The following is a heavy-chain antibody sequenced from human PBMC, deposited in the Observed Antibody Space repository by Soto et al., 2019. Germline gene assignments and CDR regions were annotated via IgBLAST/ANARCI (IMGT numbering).Heavy chain of an antibody. CDR3: ARGDTYTLGRDRGRFGFDY. V-gene: IGHV3-53*01. CDR2: IYSVDTT. Sequence: GGSLRLSCAASGFNVNNNFMSWVRQAPGKGLEWVSAIYSVDTTYYAPSVKGRFTISRDNSKNTLHLQMNSLGAEDTAVYYCARGDTYTLGRDRGRFGFDYWGQGTLVTVSS. CDR1: GFNVNNNF. D-gene: IGHD1-26*01. J-gene: IGHJ4*02.